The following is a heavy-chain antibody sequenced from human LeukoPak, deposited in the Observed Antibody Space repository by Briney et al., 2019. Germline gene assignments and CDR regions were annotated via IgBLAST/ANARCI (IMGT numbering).Heavy chain of an antibody. V-gene: IGHV4-38-2*01. CDR3: ARQGGSSSQYYYYYMDV. CDR1: GYSISSGYY. J-gene: IGHJ6*03. CDR2: MYHSGST. D-gene: IGHD6-13*01. Sequence: KPSETLSLTCAVSGYSISSGYYWGWFRQPPGKGLEWIGCMYHSGSTYYNPSLKSRVTISVDTSKNQFSLKLSSVTAADTAVYYCARQGGSSSQYYYYYMDVWGKGTTVTVSS.